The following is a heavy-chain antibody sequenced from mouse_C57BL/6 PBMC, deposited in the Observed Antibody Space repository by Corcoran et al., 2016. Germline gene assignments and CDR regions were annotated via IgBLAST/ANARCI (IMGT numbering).Heavy chain of an antibody. CDR2: INTYSGVP. J-gene: IGHJ3*01. CDR3: ARGLSTMVTTRSFAY. CDR1: GYTFTTYG. D-gene: IGHD2-2*01. V-gene: IGHV9-3*01. Sequence: QIQLVQSGPELKKPGETVKISCKASGYTFTTYGMSWVKQAPGKGLKWMGWINTYSGVPTYADDFKGRFAFSLETSASTAYLQINNLKNEDTATYFCARGLSTMVTTRSFAYWGQGTLVTVSA.